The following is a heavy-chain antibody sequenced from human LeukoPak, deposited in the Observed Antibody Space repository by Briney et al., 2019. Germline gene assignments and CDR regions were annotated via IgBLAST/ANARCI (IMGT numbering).Heavy chain of an antibody. CDR2: ICDSGRTI. J-gene: IGHJ4*02. V-gene: IGHV3-11*01. CDR3: ARDRLGDYDHSGYYDK. D-gene: IGHD3-22*01. CDR1: GFTLGDYA. Sequence: GGSLRLSCTGSGFTLGDYALSWVRQAPGKGLEWVSYICDSGRTIYYADSVKGRFTISRDNAKNSVYLQMNNLRAEDTAVYYCARDRLGDYDHSGYYDKWGQGTLVTVSS.